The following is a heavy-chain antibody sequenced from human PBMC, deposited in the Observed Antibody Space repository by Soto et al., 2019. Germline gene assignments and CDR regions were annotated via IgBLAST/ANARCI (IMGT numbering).Heavy chain of an antibody. V-gene: IGHV3-23*01. J-gene: IGHJ4*02. CDR3: AKTEGYPYYFDY. D-gene: IGHD6-13*01. CDR2: ISGSGGST. Sequence: VGSLRLSCAASGFTFSSYAMSWVRQAPGKGLEWVSAISGSGGSTNHADSVKGRFTMSRDNSKNTVYLQMNSLRAEDTAVYYCAKTEGYPYYFDYWGQATLVTVSS. CDR1: GFTFSSYA.